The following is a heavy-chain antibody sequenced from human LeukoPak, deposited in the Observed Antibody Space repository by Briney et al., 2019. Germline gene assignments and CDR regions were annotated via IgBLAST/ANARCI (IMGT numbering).Heavy chain of an antibody. D-gene: IGHD2-8*01. CDR2: ISGSGGST. CDR1: GFTFSSYA. V-gene: IGHV3-23*01. Sequence: GGSLRLSCAASGFTFSSYAISWVRQAPGKGLEWVSAISGSGGSTYYADSVKGRFTISRDNSKNTLYLQMNSLRAEDTAVYYCAKGGTGYCTNGVCYWFDPWGQGTLVTVSS. CDR3: AKGGTGYCTNGVCYWFDP. J-gene: IGHJ5*02.